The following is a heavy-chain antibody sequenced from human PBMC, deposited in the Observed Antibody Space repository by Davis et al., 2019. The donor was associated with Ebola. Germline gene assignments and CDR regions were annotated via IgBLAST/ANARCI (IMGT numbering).Heavy chain of an antibody. V-gene: IGHV3-30*02. CDR1: GFTFSSYG. CDR2: IRYDGSNK. CDR3: ASISLYDYVWGARFDY. J-gene: IGHJ4*02. D-gene: IGHD3-16*01. Sequence: PGGSLRLSCAASGFTFSSYGMHWVRQAPGKGLEWVAFIRYDGSNKYYADSVKGRFTISRDNSKNTLYLQMNSLRAEDTAVYYCASISLYDYVWGARFDYWGQGTLVTVSS.